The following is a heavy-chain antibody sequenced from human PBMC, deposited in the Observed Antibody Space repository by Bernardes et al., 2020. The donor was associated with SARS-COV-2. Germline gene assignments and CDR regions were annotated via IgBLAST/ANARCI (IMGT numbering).Heavy chain of an antibody. J-gene: IGHJ5*02. V-gene: IGHV4-30-2*01. CDR3: ARAAGIAAAGTGDWFDP. CDR2: IYHSGST. Sequence: TLSLTCAVSGGSISSGGYSWSWIRQPPGKGLEWIGYIYHSGSTYYNPSLKSRVTISVDRSKNQFSLKLSSVTAADTAVYYCARAAGIAAAGTGDWFDPWGQGTLVTVSS. D-gene: IGHD6-13*01. CDR1: GGSISSGGYS.